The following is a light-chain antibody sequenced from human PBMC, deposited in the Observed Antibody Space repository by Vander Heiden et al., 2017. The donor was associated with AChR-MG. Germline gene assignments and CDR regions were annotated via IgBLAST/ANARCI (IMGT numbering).Light chain of an antibody. J-gene: IGKJ2*01. CDR2: KAS. CDR1: QSISSW. CDR3: QQYNSYSYT. Sequence: DTQMTQPPPTLPASVGDRVTITCRASQSISSWLAWYQQKPGRAPKLLIYKASTLESGVPSRFSGSGSGTDFTLTINNLQPDDFATYYCQQYNSYSYTFGQGTKLEIK. V-gene: IGKV1-5*03.